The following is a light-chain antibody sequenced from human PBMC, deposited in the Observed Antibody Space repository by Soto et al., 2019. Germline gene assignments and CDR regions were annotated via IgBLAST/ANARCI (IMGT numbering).Light chain of an antibody. CDR1: QSVSSY. Sequence: IVLTQSPATLSLSPGERATLSCRASQSVSSYLALYQQKPGQAPRLLIYDASNRATGIPARFSGSGSGTDFTLTISSLQPEDFAVYYCQQRKNWQVTFGQGTRLEIK. CDR3: QQRKNWQVT. CDR2: DAS. V-gene: IGKV3-11*01. J-gene: IGKJ5*01.